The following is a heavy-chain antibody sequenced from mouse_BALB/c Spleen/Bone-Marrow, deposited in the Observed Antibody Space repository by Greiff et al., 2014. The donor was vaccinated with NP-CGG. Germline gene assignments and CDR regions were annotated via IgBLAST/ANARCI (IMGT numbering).Heavy chain of an antibody. CDR1: GYTFTSYY. CDR3: TRYGNYYFDY. J-gene: IGHJ2*01. CDR2: INPSNGGT. Sequence: SGAELVKPGASVKLSCKASGYTFTSYYMYWVKQRPEQGLEWIGEINPSNGGTNFNEKFKSKATLTVDKSSSTAYMQLSSLTSEDSAVYYCTRYGNYYFDYWGQGTTLTVSS. D-gene: IGHD2-1*01. V-gene: IGHV1S81*02.